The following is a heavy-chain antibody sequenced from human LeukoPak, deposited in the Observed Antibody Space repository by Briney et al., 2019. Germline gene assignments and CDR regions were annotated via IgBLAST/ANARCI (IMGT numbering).Heavy chain of an antibody. V-gene: IGHV3-30*04. J-gene: IGHJ6*03. CDR3: AKHDTGYSSIWYWGYMDV. D-gene: IGHD6-13*01. CDR1: GFTFTDYG. CDR2: ISHDGSNK. Sequence: PGGSLRLSCAASGFTFTDYGMTWVRQAPGKGLQWVAVISHDGSNKYYADSVKGRFTISRDNSKNTLYLQVNSLRAEDTAVYYCAKHDTGYSSIWYWGYMDVWGKGTTVTVSS.